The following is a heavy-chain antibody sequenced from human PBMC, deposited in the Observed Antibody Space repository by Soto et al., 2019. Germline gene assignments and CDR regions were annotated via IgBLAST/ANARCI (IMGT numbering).Heavy chain of an antibody. CDR3: AREDTSVVNLFDF. CDR2: ITGSGETV. J-gene: IGHJ4*02. CDR1: GFTFSRYE. V-gene: IGHV3-48*03. Sequence: PAGSLRLSCVASGFTFSRYERNWVRQAPGKGLEWISYITGSGETVFYADSVKGRFTISRDNAKNSLFLQMNGLRVEDTAVYFCAREDTSVVNLFDFWGQGALVTVSS. D-gene: IGHD5-18*01.